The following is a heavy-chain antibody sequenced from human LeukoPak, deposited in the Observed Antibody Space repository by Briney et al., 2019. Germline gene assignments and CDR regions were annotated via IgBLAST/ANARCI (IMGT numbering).Heavy chain of an antibody. V-gene: IGHV4-34*01. Sequence: SETLSLTCAVYGGSFRGYYWSWIRQPPGKGLEWIGEINHSGSTNYNPSLKSRVTISVDTSKNQFSLKLSSVTAADTAVYYCARLGGSYYGYFDYWGQGTLVTVSS. D-gene: IGHD1-26*01. J-gene: IGHJ4*02. CDR2: INHSGST. CDR1: GGSFRGYY. CDR3: ARLGGSYYGYFDY.